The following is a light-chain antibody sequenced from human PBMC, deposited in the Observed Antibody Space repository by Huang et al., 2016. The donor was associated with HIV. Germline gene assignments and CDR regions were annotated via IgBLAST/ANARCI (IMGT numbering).Light chain of an antibody. Sequence: DIQMTQTHSTLSASVGDRVTITCRASKSIKTWLAWYQQRPGKAPKILIYQASGLESGVPSRFSGSGSGTEFTLTISNLQPDDFATYYCQQYNNYPPTFGQGTRVEVK. CDR3: QQYNNYPPT. CDR2: QAS. CDR1: KSIKTW. J-gene: IGKJ1*01. V-gene: IGKV1-5*03.